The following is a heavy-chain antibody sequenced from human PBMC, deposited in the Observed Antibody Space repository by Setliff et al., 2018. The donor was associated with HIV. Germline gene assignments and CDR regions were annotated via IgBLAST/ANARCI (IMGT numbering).Heavy chain of an antibody. CDR3: ARSPRIGVAGEFEY. Sequence: LSLTCTVSGGSISSYYWSWIRQPPGKGLEWIGYIYTSGSVNYNPSLNSRVTISVDTSKNQFSLRVNSVTAADTAVYYCARSPRIGVAGEFEYWGQGTLVTVSS. J-gene: IGHJ4*02. CDR2: IYTSGSV. CDR1: GGSISSYY. V-gene: IGHV4-4*09. D-gene: IGHD6-19*01.